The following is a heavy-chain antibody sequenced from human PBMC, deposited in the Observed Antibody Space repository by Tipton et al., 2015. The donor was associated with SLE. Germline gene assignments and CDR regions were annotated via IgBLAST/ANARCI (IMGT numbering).Heavy chain of an antibody. V-gene: IGHV4-34*01. J-gene: IGHJ4*02. CDR3: ARGPRFDY. D-gene: IGHD3-10*01. CDR2: INHSGST. CDR1: GGSFSGHY. Sequence: TLSLTCAVYGGSFSGHYWSWIRQPPGKGLELIGVINHSGSTNNNPSLKSRVTISVDTPKNQFSLKLSSAAAADTAVYYCARGPRFDYWGQGTLVTVSS.